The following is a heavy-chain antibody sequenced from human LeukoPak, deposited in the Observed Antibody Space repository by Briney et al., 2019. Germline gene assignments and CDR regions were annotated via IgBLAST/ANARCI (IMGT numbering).Heavy chain of an antibody. V-gene: IGHV4-59*01. CDR1: GGSISSYY. D-gene: IGHD3-22*01. J-gene: IGHJ4*02. CDR3: ARVSYYYDSSGYYPHFAY. CDR2: IYYSGST. Sequence: SETLSLTCTVSGGSISSYYWSWIRQPPGKGLEWIGYIYYSGSTNYNPSLKSRVTISVDTSKNQFSLKLSSVTAADTAVYYCARVSYYYDSSGYYPHFAYWGQGTLVTVSS.